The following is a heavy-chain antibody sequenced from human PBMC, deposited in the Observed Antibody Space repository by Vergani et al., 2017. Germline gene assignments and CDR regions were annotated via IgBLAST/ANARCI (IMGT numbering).Heavy chain of an antibody. V-gene: IGHV1-24*01. CDR1: GYTLTELS. J-gene: IGHJ6*03. D-gene: IGHD6-13*01. Sequence: QVQLVQSGAEVKKPGASVKVSCKVSGYTLTELSMNWVRQAPGKGLEWMGGFDPEDGETIYAQKFQGRVTMTEDTSTDTAYMELSSLRSEDTAVYYCATWGIAAAGTRGHYYYMDVWGKGTTVTVSS. CDR2: FDPEDGET. CDR3: ATWGIAAAGTRGHYYYMDV.